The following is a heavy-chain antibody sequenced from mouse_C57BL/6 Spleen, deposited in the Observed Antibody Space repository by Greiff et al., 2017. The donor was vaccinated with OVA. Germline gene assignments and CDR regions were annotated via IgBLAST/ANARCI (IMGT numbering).Heavy chain of an antibody. CDR3: ARRNWDNYAMDY. CDR1: GFTFSDYG. J-gene: IGHJ4*01. V-gene: IGHV5-17*01. D-gene: IGHD4-1*01. Sequence: VQLKESGGGLVKPGGSLKLSCAASGFTFSDYGMHWVRQAPEKGLEWVAYISSGSSTIYYADTVKGRFTISRDNAKNTLFLQMTSLRSEDTAMYYCARRNWDNYAMDYWGQGTSVTVSS. CDR2: ISSGSSTI.